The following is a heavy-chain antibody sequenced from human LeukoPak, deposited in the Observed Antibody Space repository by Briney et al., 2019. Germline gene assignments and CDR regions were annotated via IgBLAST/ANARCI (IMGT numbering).Heavy chain of an antibody. Sequence: ASVKVSCKTSGNTFIGFYMHWVRQAPGQGLEWMGWIHPNSGGTRYAQKFQDRVTMTRDTSISTVYMELSSLRSDDTAVYYCAGPGRDYYYYYHMDVWGKGTTVTVSS. V-gene: IGHV1-2*02. J-gene: IGHJ6*03. CDR3: AGPGRDYYYYYHMDV. CDR2: IHPNSGGT. CDR1: GNTFIGFY.